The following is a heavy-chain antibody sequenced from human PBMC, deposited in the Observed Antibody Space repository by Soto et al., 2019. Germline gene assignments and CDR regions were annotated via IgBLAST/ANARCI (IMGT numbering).Heavy chain of an antibody. D-gene: IGHD2-8*02. CDR2: TNPDGSIK. CDR1: WFTLYGCL. J-gene: IGHJ4*02. V-gene: IGHV3-7*01. Sequence: GGVPGISRAAPWFTLYGCLVRWGPPGPGKGLEWVANTNPDGSIKYYVDSVRGRFTISRDNAENSLYLQMNSLRAEDTAVYYCAIGHSTGWQFGSDSWGQGTLVTVSS. CDR3: AIGHSTGWQFGSDS.